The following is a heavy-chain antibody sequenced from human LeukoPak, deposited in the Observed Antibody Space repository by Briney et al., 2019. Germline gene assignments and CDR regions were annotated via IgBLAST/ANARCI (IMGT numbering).Heavy chain of an antibody. J-gene: IGHJ3*02. V-gene: IGHV1-2*04. CDR1: GYTFTGYY. CDR3: ATGYYSGRKPNAFDI. CDR2: INPNSGGT. Sequence: ASVEVSCKASGYTFTGYYMHWVRQAPGQGLEWMGWINPNSGGTNYAQKFQGWVTMTRDTSISTAYMELSRLRSDDTAVYYCATGYYSGRKPNAFDIWGQGTMVTVSS. D-gene: IGHD2-15*01.